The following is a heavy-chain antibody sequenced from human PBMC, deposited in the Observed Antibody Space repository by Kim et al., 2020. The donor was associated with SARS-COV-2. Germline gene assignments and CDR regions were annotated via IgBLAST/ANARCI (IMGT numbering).Heavy chain of an antibody. CDR1: GGSFSGYY. J-gene: IGHJ5*02. V-gene: IGHV4-34*01. CDR3: ASSYSSSWYGSWFDP. D-gene: IGHD6-13*01. Sequence: SETLSLTCAVYGGSFSGYYWSWIRQPPGKGLEWIGEINHSGSTNYNPSLKSRVTISVDTSKNQFSLKLSSVTAADTAVYYCASSYSSSWYGSWFDPWGQGTLVTVSS. CDR2: INHSGST.